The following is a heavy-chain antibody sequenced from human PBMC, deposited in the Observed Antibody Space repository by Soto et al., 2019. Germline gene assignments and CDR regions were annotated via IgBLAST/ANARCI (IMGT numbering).Heavy chain of an antibody. J-gene: IGHJ4*02. V-gene: IGHV1-18*01. Sequence: QVQLVQSGAEVKKPGASVKVSCKASGYTFTSYGISWVRQAPGQGLEWMGWISAYNGNTNYAQKLQGRVTMTTDTSTGTACRGGGGLGSGGTAGYCCAGVGGGSAMVRGVMSYWGQGTLVTVSS. CDR2: ISAYNGNT. CDR3: AGVGGGSAMVRGVMSY. CDR1: GYTFTSYG. D-gene: IGHD3-10*01.